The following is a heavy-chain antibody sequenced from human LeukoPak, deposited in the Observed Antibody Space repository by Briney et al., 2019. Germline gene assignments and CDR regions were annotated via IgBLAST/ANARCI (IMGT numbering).Heavy chain of an antibody. CDR1: GFTFSRYW. Sequence: GGSLSLSCAASGFTFSRYWMSWVRQAPGKGLECVANIKEDGSEKYYVDPVKGRFTISRDNAKNSLYLQMNSLRVEDTAIYYCSRGGNHDLDYWGQGTLVTVSS. CDR3: SRGGNHDLDY. D-gene: IGHD1-26*01. V-gene: IGHV3-7*01. CDR2: IKEDGSEK. J-gene: IGHJ4*02.